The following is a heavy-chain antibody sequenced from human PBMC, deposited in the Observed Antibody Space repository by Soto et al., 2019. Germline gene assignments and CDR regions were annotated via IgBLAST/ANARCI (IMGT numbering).Heavy chain of an antibody. CDR2: FHPGESDT. CDR1: GYSFTTYW. CDR3: ARHEATYYNFYGMDV. J-gene: IGHJ6*02. Sequence: GESLKISCESHGYSFTTYWITWVRQKPGKGLEWVGSFHPGESDTRYSPSFQGQVTISADRSLATAYLQWSSLQAADTAIYYCARHEATYYNFYGMDVWGQGTTVTVSS. V-gene: IGHV5-51*01.